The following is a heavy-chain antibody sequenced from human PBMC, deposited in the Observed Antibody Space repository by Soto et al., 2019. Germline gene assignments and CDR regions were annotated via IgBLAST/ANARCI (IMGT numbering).Heavy chain of an antibody. Sequence: PGGSLRLSCAASGFTFSGYWMSWVRQAPGKGLEWVANIKQDGSEKYYVDSVKGRFTISRDNAKNSLYLLMNSLRAEDTAVYYCAKNNRYCSSTNCFVFDYWGQGTLVTFSS. CDR3: AKNNRYCSSTNCFVFDY. CDR2: IKQDGSEK. D-gene: IGHD2-2*01. J-gene: IGHJ4*02. CDR1: GFTFSGYW. V-gene: IGHV3-7*01.